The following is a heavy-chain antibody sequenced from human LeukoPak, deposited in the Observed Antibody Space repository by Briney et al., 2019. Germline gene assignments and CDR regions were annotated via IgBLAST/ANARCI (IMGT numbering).Heavy chain of an antibody. Sequence: GGSLRLSCAASGFTFSNYWMHWVRQAPGKGLVWVSRIKGDGGSPTYADSVKGRFTISRDNAKHTLYLQMNTLRAEDTAVYYCARAYYGSGGYYGPFDYWGQGTLVTVSS. J-gene: IGHJ4*02. CDR1: GFTFSNYW. CDR2: IKGDGGSP. V-gene: IGHV3-74*01. CDR3: ARAYYGSGGYYGPFDY. D-gene: IGHD3-10*01.